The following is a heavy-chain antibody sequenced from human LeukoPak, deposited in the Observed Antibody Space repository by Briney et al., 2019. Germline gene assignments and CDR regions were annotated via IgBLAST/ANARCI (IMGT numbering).Heavy chain of an antibody. D-gene: IGHD1-7*01. V-gene: IGHV3-48*01. J-gene: IGHJ5*02. CDR3: ARGTRSYDP. CDR2: ISSSSSTI. CDR1: GFTFSSYS. Sequence: GGSLRLSCAASGFTFSSYSMNWVRQAPGKGLEWVSYISSSSSTIYYADSVKGRFTISRDNAKNSLYRQMNSLRAEDTAVYYCARGTRSYDPWGQGTLVTVSS.